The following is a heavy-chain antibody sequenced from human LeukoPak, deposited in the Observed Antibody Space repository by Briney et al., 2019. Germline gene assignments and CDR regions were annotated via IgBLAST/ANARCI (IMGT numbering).Heavy chain of an antibody. CDR3: ARSHDYGDYADY. J-gene: IGHJ4*02. V-gene: IGHV1-18*01. Sequence: ASVKVSCKASGYTFTSYGISWVRQAPGQGPEWMGWISAYNGNTNYAQKLQGRVTMTTDTSTSTAYMELRSLRSDDTAVYYCARSHDYGDYADYWGQGTLVTVSS. CDR1: GYTFTSYG. CDR2: ISAYNGNT. D-gene: IGHD4-17*01.